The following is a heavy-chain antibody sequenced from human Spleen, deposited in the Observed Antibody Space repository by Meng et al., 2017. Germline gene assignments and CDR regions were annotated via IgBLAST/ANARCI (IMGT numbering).Heavy chain of an antibody. CDR1: GFAFSSYE. D-gene: IGHD5-12*01. Sequence: GESLKISCAASGFAFSSYEMNWVRQAPGRGLEWVAYITSTGTITYYADSVKGRFTISRDNAKNSLYLQMNSLRAEDTAVYYCARGLPLDLAFDIWGQGTMVTVSS. V-gene: IGHV3-48*03. J-gene: IGHJ3*02. CDR3: ARGLPLDLAFDI. CDR2: ITSTGTIT.